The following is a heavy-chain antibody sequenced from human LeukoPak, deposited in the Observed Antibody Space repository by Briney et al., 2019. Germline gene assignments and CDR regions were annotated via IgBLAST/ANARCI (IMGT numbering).Heavy chain of an antibody. CDR2: ISAYNGNT. D-gene: IGHD2-8*01. CDR3: ARDFLGYCTNGVCSSQDY. V-gene: IGHV1-18*01. Sequence: ASVKVSCKASGYTLTSYGISWVRQAPGQGLEWMGWISAYNGNTNYAQKLQGRVTMTTDTSTSTAYMELRSLRSDDTAVYYCARDFLGYCTNGVCSSQDYWGQGTLVTVSS. J-gene: IGHJ4*02. CDR1: GYTLTSYG.